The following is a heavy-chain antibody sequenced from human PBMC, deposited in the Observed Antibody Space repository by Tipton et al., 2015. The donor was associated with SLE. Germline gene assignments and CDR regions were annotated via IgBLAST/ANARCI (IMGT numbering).Heavy chain of an antibody. D-gene: IGHD2-2*01. CDR3: ARGYCSSTSCYGYFDY. Sequence: SLRLSCAASGFTFSSYEMNWVRQAPGKGLEWVSYISSSGSTIYYADSVKGRFTISRDNSKNSLYLQMNSLRAEDTALHYCARGYCSSTSCYGYFDYWGQGTLVTVSS. CDR2: ISSSGSTI. CDR1: GFTFSSYE. V-gene: IGHV3-48*03. J-gene: IGHJ4*02.